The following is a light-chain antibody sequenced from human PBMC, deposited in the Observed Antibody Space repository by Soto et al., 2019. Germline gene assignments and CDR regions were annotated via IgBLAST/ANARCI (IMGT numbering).Light chain of an antibody. CDR3: QQYGSSPFT. CDR1: QSVSTNY. V-gene: IGKV3-20*01. Sequence: ENVLTQSPGTLSLSPGERATLSCRASQSVSTNYLARYQQKPGQAPRLLIYVASSRATGIPDRFSGSGSGTDFTLTISRLEPEDFAVYYCQQYGSSPFTFGQGTKLEIK. J-gene: IGKJ2*01. CDR2: VAS.